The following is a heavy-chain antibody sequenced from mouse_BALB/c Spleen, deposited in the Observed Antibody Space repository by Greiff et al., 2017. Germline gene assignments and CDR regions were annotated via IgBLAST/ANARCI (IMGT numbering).Heavy chain of an antibody. CDR1: GYTFTSYW. Sequence: QVQLQQPGAELVKPGASVKLSCTASGYTFTSYWMHWVQQRPGQGLEWIGEIDPSDSYTNYNQKFKGKATLTVDKSASTAYMQLSSLTSEDSAVYYWERGDSGSSDDWYFDVWGAGTTVTVSA. J-gene: IGHJ1*01. D-gene: IGHD1-1*01. CDR2: IDPSDSYT. V-gene: IGHV1-69*02. CDR3: ERGDSGSSDDWYFDV.